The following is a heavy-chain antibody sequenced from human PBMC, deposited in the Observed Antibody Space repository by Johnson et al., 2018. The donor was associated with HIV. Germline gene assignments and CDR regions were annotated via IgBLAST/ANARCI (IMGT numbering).Heavy chain of an antibody. CDR3: ARGGSRTTIFGVDINLGGFDI. CDR2: IGTAGDT. CDR1: GFTFSNYD. D-gene: IGHD3-3*01. J-gene: IGHJ3*02. Sequence: VQLVESGGDWVQRGGSLRLSCAASGFTFSNYDIHWVRQATGKGLEWVSTIGTAGDTYYVGSVKGRFTISRETAKNSLYLQMNSLRAGDTAVYYCARGGSRTTIFGVDINLGGFDIWGQGTRVTVSS. V-gene: IGHV3-13*01.